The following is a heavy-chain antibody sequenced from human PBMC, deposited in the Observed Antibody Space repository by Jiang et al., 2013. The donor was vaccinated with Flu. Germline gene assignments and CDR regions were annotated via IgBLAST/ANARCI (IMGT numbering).Heavy chain of an antibody. CDR1: GGTFSSYT. CDR3: ARGADCGGDCYSDY. D-gene: IGHD2-21*01. V-gene: IGHV1-69*02. J-gene: IGHJ4*02. CDR2: IIPILGIA. Sequence: GAEVKKPGSSVKVSCKASGGTFSSYTISWVRQAPGQGLEWMGRIIPILGIANYAQKFQGRVTITADKSTSTAYMELSSLRSEDTAVYYCARGADCGGDCYSDYWGQGTLVTVSS.